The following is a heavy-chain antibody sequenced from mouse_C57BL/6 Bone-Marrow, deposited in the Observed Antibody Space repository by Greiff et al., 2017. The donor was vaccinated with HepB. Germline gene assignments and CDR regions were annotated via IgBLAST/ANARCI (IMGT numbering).Heavy chain of an antibody. CDR2: INPSNGGT. D-gene: IGHD3-2*02. CDR3: GRNRSGYVGFAY. Sequence: VQLQQPGTELVKPGASVKLSCKASGYTFTSYWVHWVKQRPGQGLEWIGNINPSNGGTNYNEKFKSKATLTVDKSSSTAYMQLSSLTSEDSAVYFCGRNRSGYVGFAYWGQGTLVTVSA. CDR1: GYTFTSYW. J-gene: IGHJ3*01. V-gene: IGHV1-53*01.